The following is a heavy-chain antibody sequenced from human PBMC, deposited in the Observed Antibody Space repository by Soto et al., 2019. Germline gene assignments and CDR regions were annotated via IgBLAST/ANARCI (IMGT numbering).Heavy chain of an antibody. CDR2: ISGSGGST. D-gene: IGHD1-1*01. V-gene: IGHV3-23*01. J-gene: IGHJ4*02. CDR1: GFTFSSYA. CDR3: AKDGLGTTTDY. Sequence: GESLKISCAASGFTFSSYAMSWVRQAPGKGLEWVSAISGSGGSTYHADSVKGRFTISRDNSKNTLYLQMNSLRAEDTAVYYCAKDGLGTTTDYWGQGTLVTVSS.